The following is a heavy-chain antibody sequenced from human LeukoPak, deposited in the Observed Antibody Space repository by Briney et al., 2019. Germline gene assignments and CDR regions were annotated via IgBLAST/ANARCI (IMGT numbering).Heavy chain of an antibody. CDR2: ISSSGSTI. Sequence: GGSLTLSCAASGFTFSDYYMSWIRQAPGKGLEWVSYISSSGSTIYYADSVKGRFTISRDNAKNSLYLQMNSLRAEDTAVYYCARTDYYDSSGYYPRWGQGTMVTVSS. J-gene: IGHJ3*01. CDR1: GFTFSDYY. V-gene: IGHV3-11*04. D-gene: IGHD3-22*01. CDR3: ARTDYYDSSGYYPR.